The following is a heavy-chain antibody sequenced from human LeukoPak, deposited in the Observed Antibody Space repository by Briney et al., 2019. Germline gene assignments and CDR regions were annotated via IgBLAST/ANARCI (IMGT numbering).Heavy chain of an antibody. CDR1: GFTFSSYW. Sequence: GGSLRLSCAASGFTFSSYWMSWVRQAPGKGLEWVANIKQDGSEKYYVDSVKGRFTISRDNAKNSLYLQMNGLRAEDTAVYYCARPRGSSGWYILYFDYWGQGTLVTVSS. D-gene: IGHD6-19*01. CDR2: IKQDGSEK. CDR3: ARPRGSSGWYILYFDY. J-gene: IGHJ4*02. V-gene: IGHV3-7*01.